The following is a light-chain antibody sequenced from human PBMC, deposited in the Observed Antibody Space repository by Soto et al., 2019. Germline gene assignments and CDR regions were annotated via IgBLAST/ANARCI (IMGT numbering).Light chain of an antibody. CDR2: RNN. Sequence: QSVLTQPPSASGTPGQRVTISCSGGSSNIGTNYVYWYQQLPGTAPKLLIYRNNLRPSGVPDRFSASKSGTSASLAISGLQAEDEALYYCCSYSSSSTFYVFGTGTKLTVL. V-gene: IGLV1-47*01. CDR1: SSNIGTNY. CDR3: CSYSSSSTFYV. J-gene: IGLJ1*01.